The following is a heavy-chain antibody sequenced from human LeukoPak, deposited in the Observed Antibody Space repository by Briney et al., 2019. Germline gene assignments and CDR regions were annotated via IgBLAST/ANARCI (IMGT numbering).Heavy chain of an antibody. J-gene: IGHJ4*02. CDR2: IYYGGST. CDR1: GDSINSNY. V-gene: IGHV4-59*01. D-gene: IGHD2-15*01. CDR3: ARLLAGCPGGRCRAHFDY. Sequence: KPSETLSLTCSVSGDSINSNYWGWMRQPPGKGLEWIGYIYYGGSTNYNPSLKSRVSMSVDTSKNQFSLNLSSVTAADTAVYHCARLLAGCPGGRCRAHFDYWGQGTLVTVSS.